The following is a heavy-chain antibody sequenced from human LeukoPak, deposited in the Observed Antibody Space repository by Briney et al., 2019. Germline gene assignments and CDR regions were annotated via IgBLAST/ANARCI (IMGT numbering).Heavy chain of an antibody. D-gene: IGHD3-22*01. CDR2: ISSDGSIK. Sequence: LRLSCTASKFTFSHYGMQWVRQAPGKGLEWVAVISSDGSIKVYADSVKGRFTLSRDNSINTVDLQMNSLRAEDTAVYYCAKDHADSSGSLPFNWGQGTLVTVSS. CDR3: AKDHADSSGSLPFN. J-gene: IGHJ4*02. CDR1: KFTFSHYG. V-gene: IGHV3-30*18.